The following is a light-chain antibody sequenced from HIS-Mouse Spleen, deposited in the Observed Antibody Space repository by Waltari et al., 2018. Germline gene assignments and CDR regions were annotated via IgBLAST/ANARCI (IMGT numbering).Light chain of an antibody. CDR3: CSYAGSSTFEV. V-gene: IGLV2-23*03. CDR1: SSDVGSDNL. CDR2: EGS. Sequence: QSALTQPASVPGSPGQSITISCTGTSSDVGSDNLVPWYQQHPGKAPKLMIYEGSKRPSGVSNRFSGSKSGNTASLTISGLQAEDEADYYCCSYAGSSTFEVFGGGTKLTVL. J-gene: IGLJ2*01.